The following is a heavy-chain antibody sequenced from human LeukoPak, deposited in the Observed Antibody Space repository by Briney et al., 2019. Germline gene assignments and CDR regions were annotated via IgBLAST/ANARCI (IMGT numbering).Heavy chain of an antibody. V-gene: IGHV1-18*01. Sequence: ASVKVSCKASGYTFTSYGISWVRQAPGQGLEWMGWISAYNGNTNYAQKLQGRVTMTTDTSTSTAYMELRSLRSDDTAVYYCARETHSSGWYYFDYWGQGTLVTVSS. CDR3: ARETHSSGWYYFDY. CDR2: ISAYNGNT. J-gene: IGHJ4*02. D-gene: IGHD6-19*01. CDR1: GYTFTSYG.